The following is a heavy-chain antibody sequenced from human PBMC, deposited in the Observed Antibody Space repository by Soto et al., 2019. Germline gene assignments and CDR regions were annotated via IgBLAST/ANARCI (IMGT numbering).Heavy chain of an antibody. CDR3: AKVFTQLVSVDYFDY. Sequence: GGSLRLSGAASGFTFSSYAMSWVRQAPGKGLEWVSAISGSGGSTYYADSVKGRFTISRDNSKNTLYLQMNSLRAEDTAVYYCAKVFTQLVSVDYFDYWGQGTLVTVSS. V-gene: IGHV3-23*01. D-gene: IGHD6-13*01. J-gene: IGHJ4*02. CDR2: ISGSGGST. CDR1: GFTFSSYA.